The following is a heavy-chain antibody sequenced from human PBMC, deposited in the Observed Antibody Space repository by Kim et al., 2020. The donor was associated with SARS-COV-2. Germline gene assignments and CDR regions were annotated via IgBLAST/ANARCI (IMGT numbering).Heavy chain of an antibody. D-gene: IGHD2-2*01. V-gene: IGHV3-30-3*01. Sequence: GGSLRLSCAASGFTFSSYAMHWVRQAPGKGLEWVAVISYDGSNKYYADSVKGRFTISRDNSKNTLYLQMNSLRAEDTAVYYCARVTPESSTSTDYWGQGT. CDR1: GFTFSSYA. CDR3: ARVTPESSTSTDY. CDR2: ISYDGSNK. J-gene: IGHJ4*02.